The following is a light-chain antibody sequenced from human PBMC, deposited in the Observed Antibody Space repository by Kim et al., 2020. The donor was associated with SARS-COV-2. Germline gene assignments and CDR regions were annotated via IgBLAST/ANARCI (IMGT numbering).Light chain of an antibody. CDR3: SSYTTSISWV. CDR1: SSDVGGYNY. V-gene: IGLV2-14*01. Sequence: GQMITNSCTGTSSDVGGYNYVSLYQQHPGKAPKLMIYEVSKRPSGVSNRFSGSKSGNTASLTISGLQAEDEADYYCSSYTTSISWVFGGGTQLTVL. CDR2: EVS. J-gene: IGLJ3*02.